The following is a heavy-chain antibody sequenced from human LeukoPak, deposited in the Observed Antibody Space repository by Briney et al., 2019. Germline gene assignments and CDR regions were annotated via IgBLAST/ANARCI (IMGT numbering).Heavy chain of an antibody. Sequence: GGSLRLSCAASGFTFSSYWMSWVRQAPGKGLEWVANIKQDGSEKYYVDSVKGRFTISRDNSKNTLYLQMNSLRAEDTAVYYCAREDTAMVPDAFDIWGQGTMVTVSS. J-gene: IGHJ3*02. D-gene: IGHD5-18*01. V-gene: IGHV3-7*01. CDR2: IKQDGSEK. CDR1: GFTFSSYW. CDR3: AREDTAMVPDAFDI.